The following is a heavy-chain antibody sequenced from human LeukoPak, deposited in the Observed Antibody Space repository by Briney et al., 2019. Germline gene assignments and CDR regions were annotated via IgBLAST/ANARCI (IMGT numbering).Heavy chain of an antibody. CDR1: GFTFSGSA. J-gene: IGHJ5*02. CDR3: TRTYGDYVNWFDP. Sequence: GGSLRLSXAASGFTFSGSAMHWVRQASGKGLEWVGRIRSKANSYATAYAASVKGRFTISRDDSKNTAYLQMNSLKTEDTAVYYCTRTYGDYVNWFDPWGQGTLVTVSS. V-gene: IGHV3-73*01. CDR2: IRSKANSYAT. D-gene: IGHD4-17*01.